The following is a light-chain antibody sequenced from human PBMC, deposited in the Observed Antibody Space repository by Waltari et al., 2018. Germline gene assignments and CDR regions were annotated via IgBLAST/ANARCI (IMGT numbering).Light chain of an antibody. J-gene: IGKJ2*01. CDR2: GAS. CDR1: QSVSSSY. CDR3: QQYGSSPYT. Sequence: EIVLTQSPGTLSLSQGERATPSCRASQSVSSSYLAWYQQKPGQAPRLLMYGASSRATGIPDRFSGSGSGTDFTLTISRLEPEDFAVYYCQQYGSSPYTFGQGTKLEIK. V-gene: IGKV3-20*01.